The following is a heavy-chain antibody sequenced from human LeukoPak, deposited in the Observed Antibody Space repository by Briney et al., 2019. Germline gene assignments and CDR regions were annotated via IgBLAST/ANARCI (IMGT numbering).Heavy chain of an antibody. J-gene: IGHJ4*02. CDR3: ASLSMAMVSQRTDY. V-gene: IGHV3-48*01. D-gene: IGHD5-18*01. CDR1: GFTFTTYS. CDR2: ISSSSSTI. Sequence: GGSLRLSCAASGFTFTTYSMPWVRQAPGKGLEWVSYISSSSSTIYYADSVKGRFTISRDNAKNSLYLQMNSLRAEDTAVYYCASLSMAMVSQRTDYWGQGTLVTVSS.